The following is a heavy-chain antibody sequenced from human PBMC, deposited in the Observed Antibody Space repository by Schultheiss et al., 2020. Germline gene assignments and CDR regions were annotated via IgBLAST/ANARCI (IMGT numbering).Heavy chain of an antibody. J-gene: IGHJ5*02. CDR1: GGSVSSSSYY. Sequence: SETLSLTCAVSGGSVSSSSYYWGWIRQPPGKGLEWIGEINHSGSTNYNPSLKSRVTISVDTSKNQFSLKLSSVTAADTAVYYCARDFPGFDPWGQGTLVTGSS. CDR2: INHSGST. CDR3: ARDFPGFDP. V-gene: IGHV4-39*07.